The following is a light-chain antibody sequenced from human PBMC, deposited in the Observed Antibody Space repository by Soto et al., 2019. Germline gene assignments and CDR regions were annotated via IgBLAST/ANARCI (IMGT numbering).Light chain of an antibody. CDR3: QQYNSYPWT. J-gene: IGKJ1*01. CDR2: DAS. V-gene: IGKV1-5*01. Sequence: DIQMTQSPSTLSASVGDRVTITCRASQSISSWLAWYQQKPGKAPKLLIYDASRLESGVPSRCSGSGSGTEFPLTISSLKPDDFATYYCQQYNSYPWTFGQGTKVELK. CDR1: QSISSW.